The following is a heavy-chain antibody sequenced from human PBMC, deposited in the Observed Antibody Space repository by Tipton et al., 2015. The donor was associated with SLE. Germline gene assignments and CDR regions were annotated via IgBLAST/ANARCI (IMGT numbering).Heavy chain of an antibody. CDR3: ARAGQFKWNDVYFRVVRGGIEH. J-gene: IGHJ1*01. Sequence: TLSLTCTVYGESFSGYLWTWIRQSSGKGLEWIGEISHSGDTNYNPSLKSRVIISLDPSKNQFSLRLSSLTAADMAVYYCARAGQFKWNDVYFRVVRGGIEHWGQGTLVTVSS. D-gene: IGHD3-10*02. CDR1: GESFSGYL. CDR2: ISHSGDT. V-gene: IGHV4-34*01.